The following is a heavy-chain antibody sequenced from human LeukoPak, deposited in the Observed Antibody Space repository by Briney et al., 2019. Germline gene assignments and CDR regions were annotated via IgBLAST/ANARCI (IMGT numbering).Heavy chain of an antibody. Sequence: AGGSLRLSCAASGFTFSKDWMSWVRQAPGKGLEWVANIKQDGSERYYVDSVKGRFTISRDNTRNSLFLQMNSLRAEDTAFYYCATYNDVNDYWGQGTLVTVSS. V-gene: IGHV3-7*03. CDR1: GFTFSKDW. J-gene: IGHJ4*02. CDR2: IKQDGSER. D-gene: IGHD3-22*01. CDR3: ATYNDVNDY.